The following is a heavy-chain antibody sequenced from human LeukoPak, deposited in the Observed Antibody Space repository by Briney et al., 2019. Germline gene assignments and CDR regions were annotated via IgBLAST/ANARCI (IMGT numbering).Heavy chain of an antibody. Sequence: SETLSLTCTVSGGSISSYYWSWIRQPPGKGLEWIGYIYYSGSANYNPSLKSRVTKSVDTSKNQFSLKLSSVTAADTAVYYCARDIYGSGSLFDYWGQGTLVTVSS. CDR2: IYYSGSA. CDR3: ARDIYGSGSLFDY. V-gene: IGHV4-59*01. CDR1: GGSISSYY. J-gene: IGHJ4*02. D-gene: IGHD3-10*01.